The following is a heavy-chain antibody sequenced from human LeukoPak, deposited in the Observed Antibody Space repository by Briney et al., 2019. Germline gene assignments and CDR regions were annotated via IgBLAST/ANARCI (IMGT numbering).Heavy chain of an antibody. Sequence: GASVKVSCKASGYTFTGYYMHWVRQAPGQGLEWMGWINPNSGGTNYAQKFQGRVTMTRDTSISTAYMELSRLRADDTAVYYCARRLTVVGATAVDDYWGQGTLVTVSS. D-gene: IGHD1-26*01. CDR3: ARRLTVVGATAVDDY. CDR2: INPNSGGT. CDR1: GYTFTGYY. J-gene: IGHJ4*02. V-gene: IGHV1-2*02.